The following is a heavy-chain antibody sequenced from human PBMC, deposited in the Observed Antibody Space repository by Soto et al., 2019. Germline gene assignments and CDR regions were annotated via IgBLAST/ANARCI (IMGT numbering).Heavy chain of an antibody. V-gene: IGHV2-5*01. J-gene: IGHJ4*02. CDR3: ARRYDPYYFDY. D-gene: IGHD1-1*01. Sequence: QITLKESGPALVKPTQTLTLTCTFSGFSLTTNAVAVGWIRQPPGKALEWLAIIYGNDAKFYSPSLKSRLTTTKDTSTNPVVLTMTTMDPVDTATYYCARRYDPYYFDYWGQGTLVTVSS. CDR2: IYGNDAK. CDR1: GFSLTTNAVA.